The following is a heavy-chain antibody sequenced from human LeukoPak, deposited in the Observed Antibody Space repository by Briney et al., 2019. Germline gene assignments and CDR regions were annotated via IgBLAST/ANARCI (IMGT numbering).Heavy chain of an antibody. CDR1: GFTFSTYS. J-gene: IGHJ6*02. D-gene: IGHD2/OR15-2a*01. CDR3: VQDPFFSYGFDL. CDR2: IHHDCSGT. V-gene: IGHV3-64D*06. Sequence: GGSLRLSCSASGFTFSTYSMHWVRQTPAKGLEFVSAIHHDCSGTFYADSVKDRFTISRDNSKNTLYLQMSSVRTEDTAVYYCVQDPFFSYGFDLWGQGATVTVSS.